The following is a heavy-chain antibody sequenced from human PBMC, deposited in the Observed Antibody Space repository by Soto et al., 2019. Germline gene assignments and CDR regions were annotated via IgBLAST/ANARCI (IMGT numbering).Heavy chain of an antibody. Sequence: QVQLVQSGAEVKKPGASVRVSCKASGYSFTDYHLHWVRQAPGQGLEWLGRINPKSGGTSTAQKLQGWVTMTRDRSISTVYMEFTRLRSDDTAVYFCARGHSTDCSNGVCSFFYNHEMDVWGQGTTVTVS. CDR3: ARGHSTDCSNGVCSFFYNHEMDV. J-gene: IGHJ6*02. D-gene: IGHD2-8*01. CDR2: INPKSGGT. CDR1: GYSFTDYH. V-gene: IGHV1-2*04.